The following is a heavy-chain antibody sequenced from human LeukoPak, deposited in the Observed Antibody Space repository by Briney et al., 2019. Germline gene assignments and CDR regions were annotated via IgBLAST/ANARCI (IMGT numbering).Heavy chain of an antibody. V-gene: IGHV4-61*03. CDR3: ARGFSRDGSGFDY. Sequence: TSETLSLTCTVSGGSVSSGDYYWSWIRQPPGKGLEWIGYIDYTGSTNYNPSLNIRVPVSVDTSKNHSSLKLNPVTAADTPVYYCARGFSRDGSGFDYWGQGTLVTVSS. CDR1: GGSVSSGDYY. CDR2: IDYTGST. D-gene: IGHD3-10*01. J-gene: IGHJ4*02.